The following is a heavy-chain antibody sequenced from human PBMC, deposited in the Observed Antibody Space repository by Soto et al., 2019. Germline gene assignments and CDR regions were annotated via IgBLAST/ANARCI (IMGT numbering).Heavy chain of an antibody. CDR2: INPNSGGT. CDR3: ARDQSEPYDFWSGYHLSSYYYGMDV. D-gene: IGHD3-3*01. J-gene: IGHJ6*02. Sequence: GASVKVSCKASGYTFTGYYMHWVRQAPGQGLEWMGWINPNSGGTNYAQKFQGRVTMTRDTSISTAYMELSRLRSDDTAVYYCARDQSEPYDFWSGYHLSSYYYGMDVWGQGTTVTVSS. CDR1: GYTFTGYY. V-gene: IGHV1-2*02.